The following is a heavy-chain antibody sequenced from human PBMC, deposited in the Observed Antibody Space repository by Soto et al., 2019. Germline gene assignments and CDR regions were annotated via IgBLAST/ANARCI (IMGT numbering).Heavy chain of an antibody. D-gene: IGHD1-26*01. Sequence: GASVKVSLKAAGGTFSSYAISWVRQAPGQGLECMGGIIPIFGTANYAQKFQGRVTITADESTSTAYMELSSLRSEDTAVYYCARASRWGRCSEGFHIYYYHGMDVWGQGTTVTDSS. CDR2: IIPIFGTA. CDR3: ARASRWGRCSEGFHIYYYHGMDV. V-gene: IGHV1-69*13. J-gene: IGHJ6*02. CDR1: GGTFSSYA.